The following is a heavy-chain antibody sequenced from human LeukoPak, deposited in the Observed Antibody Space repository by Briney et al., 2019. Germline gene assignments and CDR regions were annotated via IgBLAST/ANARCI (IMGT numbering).Heavy chain of an antibody. V-gene: IGHV3-23*01. CDR3: AKASIPPSLRFLERLPLYYFDY. J-gene: IGHJ4*02. CDR1: GFIFSEFY. Sequence: GGSLRLSCAASGFIFSEFYMSWVRQAPGKGLEWVSAISGSGGSTYYADSVKGRFTISRDNSKNTLYLQMNSLRAEDTAVYYCAKASIPPSLRFLERLPLYYFDYWGQGTLVTVSS. CDR2: ISGSGGST. D-gene: IGHD3-3*01.